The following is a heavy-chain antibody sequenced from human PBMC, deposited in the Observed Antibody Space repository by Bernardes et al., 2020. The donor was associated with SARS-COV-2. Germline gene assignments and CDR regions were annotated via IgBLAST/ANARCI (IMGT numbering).Heavy chain of an antibody. J-gene: IGHJ6*02. D-gene: IGHD4-17*01. CDR3: ARRRYGDFGVDV. CDR2: IYPGDSDT. V-gene: IGHV5-51*01. CDR1: DSTFTHYW. Sequence: GAFLKTSSQGSDSTFTHYWIGWVRPIPGKGLEWLGIIYPGDSDTKYSPSFQGRVTISADKSVNTAYLQWSSLKASDTAIYYCARRRYGDFGVDVWGQGTTVTVSS.